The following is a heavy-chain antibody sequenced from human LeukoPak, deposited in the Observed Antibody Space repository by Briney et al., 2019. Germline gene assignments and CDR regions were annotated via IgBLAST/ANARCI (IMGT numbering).Heavy chain of an antibody. Sequence: GGSLRLSCAASGFSFSSYAMHWVRQAPGKGLEYVSAISSNGGSTYYANSVKGRFTISRDNSKNTLYLQMGSLRAEDMAVYYCAKHSSSSRSLIFDYWGQGTLVTVSS. V-gene: IGHV3-64*01. CDR3: AKHSSSSRSLIFDY. D-gene: IGHD6-13*01. CDR2: ISSNGGST. CDR1: GFSFSSYA. J-gene: IGHJ4*02.